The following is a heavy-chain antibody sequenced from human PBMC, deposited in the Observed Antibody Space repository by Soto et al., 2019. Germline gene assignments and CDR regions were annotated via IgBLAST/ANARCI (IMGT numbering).Heavy chain of an antibody. CDR1: GGSISSYY. CDR3: ARAVHERYYYYYMDV. V-gene: IGHV4-59*01. CDR2: IYYSGST. Sequence: PSETLSLTCTVSGGSISSYYWSWIRQPPGKGLEWIGYIYYSGSTNYNPSLKSRVTISVDTSKNQFPLKLSSVTAADTAVYYCARAVHERYYYYYMDVWGKGTTVTVSS. J-gene: IGHJ6*03.